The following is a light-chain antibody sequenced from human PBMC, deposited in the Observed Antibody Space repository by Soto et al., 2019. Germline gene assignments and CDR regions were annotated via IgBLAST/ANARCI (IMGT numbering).Light chain of an antibody. Sequence: DIQLTQSPSFLSASVGDRVTITCRASQGISSFLAWYQQKPGKAPQLLIYAASTLQSVVPSRFSGSGSGTECTLTISSLQPEDFATYYGQQLNSYPPTVGQGTKLEIK. CDR1: QGISSF. J-gene: IGKJ2*01. CDR2: AAS. CDR3: QQLNSYPPT. V-gene: IGKV1-9*01.